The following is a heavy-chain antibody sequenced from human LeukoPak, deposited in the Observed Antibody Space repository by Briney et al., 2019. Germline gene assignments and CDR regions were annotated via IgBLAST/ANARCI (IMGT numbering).Heavy chain of an antibody. CDR2: IKQDGSEK. CDR1: GFTFSSYW. CDR3: ARDSYFCPMDV. D-gene: IGHD3-3*01. Sequence: GGSLRLSCAASGFTFSSYWMRWVRQAPGKGLEWVANIKQDGSEKYYVDSVKGRFTISRDNAENSLYLQMNSLRAEDTAVYYCARDSYFCPMDVWGQGTTVTVSS. J-gene: IGHJ6*02. V-gene: IGHV3-7*04.